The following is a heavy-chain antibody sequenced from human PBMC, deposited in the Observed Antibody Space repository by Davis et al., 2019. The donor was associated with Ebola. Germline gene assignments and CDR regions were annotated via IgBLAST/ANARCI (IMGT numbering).Heavy chain of an antibody. J-gene: IGHJ2*01. Sequence: SGPTLVKPPETLTLTCTVSGFSLSNARMGVSWIRQPPGKALEWLAHIFSNDEKSYSTSLKSRLTISKDTSKSQVVLTMTNMDPVDTATYYCARRGTTVVTPWDWYFDLWGRGTLVTVSS. CDR2: IFSNDEK. D-gene: IGHD4-23*01. CDR3: ARRGTTVVTPWDWYFDL. V-gene: IGHV2-26*01. CDR1: GFSLSNARMG.